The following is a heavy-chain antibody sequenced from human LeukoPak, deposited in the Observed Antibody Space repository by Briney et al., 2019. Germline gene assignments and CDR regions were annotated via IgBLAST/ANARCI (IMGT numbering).Heavy chain of an antibody. CDR2: ISWNSGNI. Sequence: GGSLRLSCAASGYTFDDYAMHWVRQAPGKGLEWVSGISWNSGNIGYADSVKGRFTISRDNAKNSLYLQMNSLRTEDTALYFCAREAWRRVFYYGMDVWGQGTTAAVCS. CDR3: AREAWRRVFYYGMDV. D-gene: IGHD5-12*01. V-gene: IGHV3-9*01. CDR1: GYTFDDYA. J-gene: IGHJ6*02.